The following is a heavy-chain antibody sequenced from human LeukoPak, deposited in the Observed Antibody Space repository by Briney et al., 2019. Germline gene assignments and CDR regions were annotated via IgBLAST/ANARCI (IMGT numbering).Heavy chain of an antibody. CDR2: IEEDGSAK. V-gene: IGHV3-7*05. CDR1: GFTFSGYW. J-gene: IGHJ4*02. CDR3: ARAGQLNY. D-gene: IGHD6-13*01. Sequence: GGSLRLSCVGSGFTFSGYWMNWVRQAPGRGLEWVAKIEEDGSAKYYMDSVKGRFSIHRDNAKNSLYLQMYSLRAEDTAMYYCARAGQLNYWGQGTLVTVSS.